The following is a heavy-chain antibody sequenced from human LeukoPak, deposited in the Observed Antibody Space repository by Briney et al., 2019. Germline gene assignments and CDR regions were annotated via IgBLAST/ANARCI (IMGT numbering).Heavy chain of an antibody. D-gene: IGHD1-26*01. V-gene: IGHV1-2*06. CDR1: GYTFTGYY. J-gene: IGHJ4*02. CDR2: INPNSGGT. Sequence: ASVKVSCKASGYTFTGYYMHWVRQAPGHGLEWMGRINPNSGGTNYAQKFQGRVSMTRDTSISTAYMELSRLRSDDTAVYYCARSVGIVGAWAPGYWGQGTLVTVSS. CDR3: ARSVGIVGAWAPGY.